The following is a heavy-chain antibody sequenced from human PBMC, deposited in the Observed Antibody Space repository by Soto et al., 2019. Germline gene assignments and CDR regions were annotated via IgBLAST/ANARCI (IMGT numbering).Heavy chain of an antibody. J-gene: IGHJ4*02. CDR2: ISSSSSTI. V-gene: IGHV3-48*02. CDR3: ARVFYSVAGTGGLDY. Sequence: ESVGGLVQPGGSLRLSCAASGFTFSSYSMNWVRQAPGKGLEWVSYISSSSSTIYYADSVKGRFTISRDNAKNSLYLQMNSLRDEDTAVYYCARVFYSVAGTGGLDYWGQGTLVTVSS. CDR1: GFTFSSYS. D-gene: IGHD6-19*01.